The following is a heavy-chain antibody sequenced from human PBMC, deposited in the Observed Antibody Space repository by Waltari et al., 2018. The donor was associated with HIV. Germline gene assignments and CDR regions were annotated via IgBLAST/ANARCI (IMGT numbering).Heavy chain of an antibody. CDR3: ARDARAEYYDSSGYYPHDAFDI. J-gene: IGHJ3*02. CDR1: GGSISSYY. V-gene: IGHV4-59*01. D-gene: IGHD3-22*01. Sequence: QVQLQESGPGLVKPSETLSLTCTVSGGSISSYYWSWIRQPPGKGLAGIGYIYYSGSTNYNPSLKSRVTISVDTSKNQFSLKLSSVTAADTAVYYCARDARAEYYDSSGYYPHDAFDIWGQGTMVTVSS. CDR2: IYYSGST.